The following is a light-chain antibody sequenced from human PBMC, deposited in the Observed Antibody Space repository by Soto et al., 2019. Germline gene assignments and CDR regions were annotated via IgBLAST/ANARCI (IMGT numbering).Light chain of an antibody. Sequence: IQMTQSPSSLSASVRDRVTITCRASQSINTYLNWYQQKPGKAPNLLIYAAFSLHSGVPFRFSRSGSATDFTLTISSLQPEGFATYDCQHSYSTPWTFGQRTKVQIK. CDR1: QSINTY. V-gene: IGKV1-39*01. CDR2: AAF. J-gene: IGKJ1*01. CDR3: QHSYSTPWT.